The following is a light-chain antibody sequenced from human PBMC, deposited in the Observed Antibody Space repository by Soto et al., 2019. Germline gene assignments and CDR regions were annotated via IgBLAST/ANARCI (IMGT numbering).Light chain of an antibody. CDR1: QGINSF. V-gene: IGKV1-9*01. Sequence: IPLTQSPSSLSASVGERVTITCRASQGINSFLAWYQQKPGKAPKLLIYGASTLQSGVPSRFSGSGSGTDFTLTISSVEPEDFATYYCQQLTNYRFTFGQGTKLQIK. CDR3: QQLTNYRFT. J-gene: IGKJ2*01. CDR2: GAS.